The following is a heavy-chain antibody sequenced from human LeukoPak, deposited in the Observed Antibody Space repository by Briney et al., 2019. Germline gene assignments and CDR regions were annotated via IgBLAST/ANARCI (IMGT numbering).Heavy chain of an antibody. CDR3: ASSRGYYDSPE. CDR2: ISSSGSTI. J-gene: IGHJ4*02. Sequence: GGSLRLSCAASGFTFSDYYMSWIRQAPGKGLEWVSYISSSGSTIYYADSVKGRFTISRDNAKSSLYLQMNSLRAEDTAVYYCASSRGYYDSPEWGQGTLVTVSS. V-gene: IGHV3-11*01. D-gene: IGHD3-22*01. CDR1: GFTFSDYY.